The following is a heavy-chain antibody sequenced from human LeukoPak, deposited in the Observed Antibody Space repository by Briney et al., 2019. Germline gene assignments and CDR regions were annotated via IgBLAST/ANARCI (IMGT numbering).Heavy chain of an antibody. J-gene: IGHJ3*02. CDR2: INAGNGNT. CDR1: GYTFTSYA. CDR3: ASVTTVTTKGHGAFDI. V-gene: IGHV1-3*03. Sequence: GASVKVSCKASGYTFTSYAMHWVRQAPGQRLEWMGWINAGNGNTKYSQEFQGRVTITRDTSASTAYMELSSLRSEDMAVYYCASVTTVTTKGHGAFDIWGQGTMVTVSS. D-gene: IGHD4-17*01.